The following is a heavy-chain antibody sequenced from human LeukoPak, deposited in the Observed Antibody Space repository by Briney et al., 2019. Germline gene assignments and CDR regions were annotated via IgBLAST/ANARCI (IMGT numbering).Heavy chain of an antibody. Sequence: SQTLSLTCTVSGGSISSGDYYWGWIRQPPGRGLEWIGSIYYSGSTYYNPSLKSRVTISVDTSKNQFSLKLSSVTAADTAVYYCARVGAAGTFNWFDPWGQGTLVTVSS. J-gene: IGHJ5*02. V-gene: IGHV4-39*01. CDR2: IYYSGST. D-gene: IGHD6-13*01. CDR1: GGSISSGDYY. CDR3: ARVGAAGTFNWFDP.